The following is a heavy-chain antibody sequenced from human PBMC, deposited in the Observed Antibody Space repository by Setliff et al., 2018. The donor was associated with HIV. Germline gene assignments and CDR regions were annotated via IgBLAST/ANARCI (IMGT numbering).Heavy chain of an antibody. Sequence: SVKVSCKASGGTFSSHGISWVRQAPGQGLEWMGRIIPIFGTPNYAQKFQGRVTITRDISASTAYMELSSLSSEDTAVYYCARDPNQVGAVAGPLDYWGQGTLVTVSS. V-gene: IGHV1-69*05. D-gene: IGHD6-19*01. CDR1: GGTFSSHG. CDR2: IIPIFGTP. CDR3: ARDPNQVGAVAGPLDY. J-gene: IGHJ4*02.